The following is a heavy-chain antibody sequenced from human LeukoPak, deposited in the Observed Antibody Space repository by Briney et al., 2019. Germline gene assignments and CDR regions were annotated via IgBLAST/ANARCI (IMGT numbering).Heavy chain of an antibody. J-gene: IGHJ3*02. D-gene: IGHD2-8*01. CDR2: TNEDESAK. Sequence: GGSLRLSCAASGFTFRNSWMAWVRQAPGKGLEWVALTNEDESAKYYVDSVEGRFTISRDNAKNSLFLQMNSLRDEDTAMYYCARGVNRAYDIWGHGTMVTVSS. V-gene: IGHV3-7*01. CDR3: ARGVNRAYDI. CDR1: GFTFRNSW.